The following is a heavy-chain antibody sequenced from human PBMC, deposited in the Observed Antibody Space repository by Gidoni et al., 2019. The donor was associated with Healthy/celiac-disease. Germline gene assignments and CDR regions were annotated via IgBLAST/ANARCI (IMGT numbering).Heavy chain of an antibody. Sequence: QVQLQASGPGLVKPSATLSLTCTVSGGSISSYYWRGIRQPPGKGLEWIGYIYYSGSTNYNPSLKSRVTISVDTSKNQFSLKLSSVTAADTAVYYCARRSGIYSSRGDYYYYGMDVWGQGTTVTVSS. CDR3: ARRSGIYSSRGDYYYYGMDV. J-gene: IGHJ6*02. D-gene: IGHD6-13*01. V-gene: IGHV4-59*08. CDR2: IYYSGST. CDR1: GGSISSYY.